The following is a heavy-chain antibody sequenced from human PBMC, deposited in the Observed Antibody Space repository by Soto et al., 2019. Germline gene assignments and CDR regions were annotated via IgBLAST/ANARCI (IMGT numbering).Heavy chain of an antibody. J-gene: IGHJ6*02. Sequence: GGSLRLSCAASGFTFSTNSMNWVRQAPGKGLEWVSYISSSSNDIYYADSVKGRFTISRDNSKNTLYLQMHSLRLEDTAVYYCAKDRGLLGSGSPGTQGRQNYFYYNGLDVWGQGTTVTVSS. V-gene: IGHV3-21*05. CDR1: GFTFSTNS. D-gene: IGHD3-3*01. CDR2: ISSSSNDI. CDR3: AKDRGLLGSGSPGTQGRQNYFYYNGLDV.